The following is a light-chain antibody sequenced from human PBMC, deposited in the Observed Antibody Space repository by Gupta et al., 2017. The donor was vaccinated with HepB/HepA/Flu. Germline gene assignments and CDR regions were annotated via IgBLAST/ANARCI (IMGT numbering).Light chain of an antibody. CDR3: QVWDSSSDLYV. Sequence: SYVLTQPPSVSVAPGKTARITCGGNNIGSKNVHGYQQKPGQAPVLVVFDNSDRPSGIPERFSGSNSGNTATLTISRVEAGDEADYYCQVWDSSSDLYVFGTGTKVTVL. CDR1: NIGSKN. J-gene: IGLJ1*01. V-gene: IGLV3-21*03. CDR2: DNS.